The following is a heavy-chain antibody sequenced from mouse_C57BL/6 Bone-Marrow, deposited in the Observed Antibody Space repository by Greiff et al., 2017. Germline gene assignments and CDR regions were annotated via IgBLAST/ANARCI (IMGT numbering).Heavy chain of an antibody. CDR3: ARRGLRSYFDY. Sequence: QVQLQQSGAELVMPGASVKLSCKASGYTFTSYWMHWVKQRPGQGLEWIGEIDPSDSYTNYNQKFKGKSTLTVDKSSSTAYMQLSSLTSEDSAVYYCARRGLRSYFDYWGQGTTLTVSS. J-gene: IGHJ2*01. CDR2: IDPSDSYT. D-gene: IGHD1-1*01. CDR1: GYTFTSYW. V-gene: IGHV1-69*01.